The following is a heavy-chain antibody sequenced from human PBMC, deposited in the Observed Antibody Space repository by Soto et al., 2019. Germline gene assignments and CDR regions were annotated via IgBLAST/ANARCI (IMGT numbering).Heavy chain of an antibody. CDR1: GDSVSSDAYY. Sequence: VQLQESGPGLVMPSGTLSLTCSVSGDSVSSDAYYWTWIRQPPGKTLEWVGFILSSGGTSTNPSLRSRLSMSVDTSRNQFSMRLTSVTAADTGVYFCAKGFSSGLYVDSWGRGTLATVSS. D-gene: IGHD6-19*01. J-gene: IGHJ4*02. CDR2: ILSSGGT. V-gene: IGHV4-61*08. CDR3: AKGFSSGLYVDS.